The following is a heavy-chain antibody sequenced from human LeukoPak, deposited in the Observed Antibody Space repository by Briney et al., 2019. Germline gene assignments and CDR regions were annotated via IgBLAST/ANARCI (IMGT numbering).Heavy chain of an antibody. V-gene: IGHV4-34*01. Sequence: PSETLSLTCAVYGGSFSGYYWSWIRQPPGKGLEWIGEINHSGSTNYNPSLKSRVTISVDTSKNQFSLKLSSVTAADTAVYYCARDDGLARPFDHWGQGILVTVSS. CDR2: INHSGST. CDR1: GGSFSGYY. CDR3: ARDDGLARPFDH. J-gene: IGHJ4*02. D-gene: IGHD5-12*01.